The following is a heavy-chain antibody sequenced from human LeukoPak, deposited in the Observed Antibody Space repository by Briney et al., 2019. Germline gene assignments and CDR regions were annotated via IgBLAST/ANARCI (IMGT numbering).Heavy chain of an antibody. D-gene: IGHD4-17*01. Sequence: ASVKVSCKASGGTFSSYAISWVRQAPGQGLEWMGRIIPILGIANYAQKFPGRVTITADKSTSTVYMELSSLRSEDTAVYYCAREADYGDYVNYWGQGTLVTVSS. V-gene: IGHV1-69*04. CDR1: GGTFSSYA. CDR2: IIPILGIA. CDR3: AREADYGDYVNY. J-gene: IGHJ4*02.